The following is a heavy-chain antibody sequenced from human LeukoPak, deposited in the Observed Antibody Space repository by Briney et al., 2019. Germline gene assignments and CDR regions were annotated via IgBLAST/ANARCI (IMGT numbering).Heavy chain of an antibody. D-gene: IGHD6-13*01. CDR3: AREKYIGYSSPRGAFDI. J-gene: IGHJ3*02. V-gene: IGHV3-48*04. Sequence: GGSLRLSCAASGFTFSSYSMNWVRQAPGKGLEWVSYISSSSTIYYADSVKGRFTISRDNAKNSLYLQMNSLRAEDTAVYYCAREKYIGYSSPRGAFDIWGQGTMVTVSS. CDR2: ISSSSTI. CDR1: GFTFSSYS.